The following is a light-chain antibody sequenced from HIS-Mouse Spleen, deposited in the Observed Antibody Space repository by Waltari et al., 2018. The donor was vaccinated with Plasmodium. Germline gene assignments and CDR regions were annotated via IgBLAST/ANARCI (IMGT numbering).Light chain of an antibody. J-gene: IGLJ3*02. CDR1: SPNIGINY. CDR2: RNN. CDR3: AAWDDSLSGWV. Sequence: QSVLTQPPSASGTPGQRVTISCSGLSPNIGINYVYWYQQLPGTAPKLLIYRNNQRPSGVPDRFSGSKSGTSASLAISGLRSEDEADYYCAAWDDSLSGWVFGGGTKLTVL. V-gene: IGLV1-47*01.